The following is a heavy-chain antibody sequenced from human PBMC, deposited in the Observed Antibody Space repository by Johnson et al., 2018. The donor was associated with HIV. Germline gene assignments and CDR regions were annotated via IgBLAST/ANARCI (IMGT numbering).Heavy chain of an antibody. CDR1: GFTFSSYA. V-gene: IGHV3-30*04. CDR2: ISYDGSNK. D-gene: IGHD5-24*01. J-gene: IGHJ3*02. Sequence: VQLVESGGGVVQPGRSLRLSCAASGFTFSSYAMHWVRQAPGKGLEWVAVISYDGSNKYYADSVKGRFTISRDNSKNTLYLQMNSLRAEDTAVYYCAKDLSAISGDAFDIWGQGTMVTVSS. CDR3: AKDLSAISGDAFDI.